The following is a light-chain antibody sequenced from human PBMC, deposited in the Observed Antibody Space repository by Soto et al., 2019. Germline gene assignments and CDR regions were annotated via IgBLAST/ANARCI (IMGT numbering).Light chain of an antibody. CDR2: ITS. CDR3: QESYTTPLP. J-gene: IGKJ4*01. V-gene: IGKV1-9*01. Sequence: IQLTQSPSFLSASVGGRVTITCLASQGISDYLAWYQQEPGKAPKVLIYITSTLESGVPSRFSGGGSGTEFNFTISSLQREDSATYYCQESYTTPLPVGGGTNVDI. CDR1: QGISDY.